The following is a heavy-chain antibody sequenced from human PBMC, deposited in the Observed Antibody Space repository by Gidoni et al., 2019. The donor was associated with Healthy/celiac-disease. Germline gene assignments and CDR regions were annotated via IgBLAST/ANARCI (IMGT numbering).Heavy chain of an antibody. CDR3: ARAETGVPSGWFDP. D-gene: IGHD7-27*01. V-gene: IGHV4-31*03. Sequence: HVQLQESGPGLVKPSQTLSLTCTVSGGSTSRGDYSWSWIRQHPGKGLEWIGYIYYSGSTYYNPSLKSRVSISVDTSKNQFSLKLSSVTAADTAMYYCARAETGVPSGWFDPWGQGTLVTVSS. CDR1: GGSTSRGDYS. CDR2: IYYSGST. J-gene: IGHJ5*02.